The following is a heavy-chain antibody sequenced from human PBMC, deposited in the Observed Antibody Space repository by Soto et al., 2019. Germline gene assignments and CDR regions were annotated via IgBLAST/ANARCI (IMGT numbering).Heavy chain of an antibody. CDR2: IIPILGIA. D-gene: IGHD4-17*01. Sequence: ASVKVSCKASGGTFSSYTISWVRQAPGQGLEWMGRIIPILGIANYAQKFQGRVTITADKSTSTAYMELSSLRSEDTAVYYCARADISDYGDYEGPNDAFDIWGQGTMVTVSS. V-gene: IGHV1-69*02. J-gene: IGHJ3*02. CDR1: GGTFSSYT. CDR3: ARADISDYGDYEGPNDAFDI.